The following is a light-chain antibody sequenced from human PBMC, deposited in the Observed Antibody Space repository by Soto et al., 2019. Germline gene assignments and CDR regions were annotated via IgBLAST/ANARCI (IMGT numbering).Light chain of an antibody. Sequence: EIVLTQSPASLSLSPGERATLACRASQSVGSFLAWYHQKPGQAPRLLVFDASNRATGIPVRFSGSGSGTDFTLTISSLEPEDSAVYYCQQRSNWPLTFGGGTKVDIK. CDR2: DAS. CDR1: QSVGSF. CDR3: QQRSNWPLT. V-gene: IGKV3-11*01. J-gene: IGKJ4*01.